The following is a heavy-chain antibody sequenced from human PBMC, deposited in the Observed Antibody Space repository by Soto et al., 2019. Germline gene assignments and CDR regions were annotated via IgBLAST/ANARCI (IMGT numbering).Heavy chain of an antibody. V-gene: IGHV4-59*01. CDR1: GGSISSYY. CDR3: ARAYYDFWSGYYADY. CDR2: IYYSGST. J-gene: IGHJ4*02. Sequence: SETLSLTCTVSGGSISSYYWSWIRQPPGKGLEWIGYIYYSGSTNYNPSLKSRVTISVDTSKNQFSLKLSSVAAADTAVYYCARAYYDFWSGYYADYWGQGTLVTVSS. D-gene: IGHD3-3*01.